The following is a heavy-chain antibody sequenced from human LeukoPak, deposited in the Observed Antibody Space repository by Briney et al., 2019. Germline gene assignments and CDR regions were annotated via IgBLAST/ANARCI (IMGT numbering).Heavy chain of an antibody. CDR3: AKDITPYYESSGYCYSDH. D-gene: IGHD3-22*01. V-gene: IGHV3-30*18. J-gene: IGHJ4*02. Sequence: LRLSFHPSGFPLCIHHTLSPPHTPGERLEWLADISYHGRKKYYEESVKGRFTISRDNSKNTLYLRMNRLRPEDTALYYCAKDITPYYESSGYCYSDHWAQGPLVTVPS. CDR1: GFPLCIHH. CDR2: ISYHGRKK.